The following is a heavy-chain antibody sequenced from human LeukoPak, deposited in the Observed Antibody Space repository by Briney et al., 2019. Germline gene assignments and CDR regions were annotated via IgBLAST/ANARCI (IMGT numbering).Heavy chain of an antibody. CDR3: AKDKQWLAPYYFDY. CDR2: IRYDGSNK. D-gene: IGHD6-19*01. Sequence: GGSLRLSCAASGFTISSYGMHWVRQAPGKGLEWVAFIRYDGSNKYYADSVKGRFTISRDNSKNTLDLQMNSLRAEDTAVYYCAKDKQWLAPYYFDYWGQGTLVTVSS. V-gene: IGHV3-30*02. J-gene: IGHJ4*02. CDR1: GFTISSYG.